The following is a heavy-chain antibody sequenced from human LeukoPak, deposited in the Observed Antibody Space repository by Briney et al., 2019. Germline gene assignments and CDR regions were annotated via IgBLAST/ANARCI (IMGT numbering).Heavy chain of an antibody. CDR2: ISWNSDSI. CDR3: ATLHKEKYNSPESGGDY. Sequence: GGSLRLSCAASGFTFDDYAMHWVRQAPGKGLEWVSGISWNSDSIAYADSVKGRFTISRDNAKNSLYLQMNSLRAEDTALYYCATLHKEKYNSPESGGDYWGKGALVTVSS. J-gene: IGHJ4*02. CDR1: GFTFDDYA. D-gene: IGHD1-14*01. V-gene: IGHV3-9*01.